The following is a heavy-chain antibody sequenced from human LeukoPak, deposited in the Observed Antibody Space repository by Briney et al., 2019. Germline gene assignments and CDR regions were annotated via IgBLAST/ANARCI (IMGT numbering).Heavy chain of an antibody. CDR1: GYTFTNYG. CDR3: ARALPTLLRYFDWLLRSNWFDP. Sequence: ASVKVSCKASGYTFTNYGISWVRQAPGQGLEWMGWISAYNGNTNYAQKLQGRVTMTTDTSTSTAYMELRSLRSDDTAVYYCARALPTLLRYFDWLLRSNWFDPWGQGTLVTVSS. CDR2: ISAYNGNT. V-gene: IGHV1-18*01. D-gene: IGHD3-9*01. J-gene: IGHJ5*02.